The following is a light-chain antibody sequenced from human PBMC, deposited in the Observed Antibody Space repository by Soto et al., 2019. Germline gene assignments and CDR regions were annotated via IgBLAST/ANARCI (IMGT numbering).Light chain of an antibody. V-gene: IGLV2-14*01. CDR3: SSYTSSRRV. Sequence: QSVLTQPASVSGSPGQSITISCTGTSSDVGGYNYVSWYQQHPGKAPKLMIYEVSNRPSGVSNRFSGSKSGNTASLTISGLQAEDEAYYYCSSYTSSRRVFGGGTKLTVL. CDR1: SSDVGGYNY. J-gene: IGLJ2*01. CDR2: EVS.